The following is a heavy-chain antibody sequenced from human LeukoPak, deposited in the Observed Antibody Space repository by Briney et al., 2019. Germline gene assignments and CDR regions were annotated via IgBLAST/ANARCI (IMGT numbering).Heavy chain of an antibody. Sequence: ASVKVSCKASGYTFTSYGISWVRQAPGQGLEWMGWISAYNGNTNYAQKLQGRVTMTTDTSTSTAYMELRSLRSDDTAVYYCARGGLDAGYYYYGMDVWGQGTTVTVSS. V-gene: IGHV1-18*01. CDR1: GYTFTSYG. J-gene: IGHJ6*02. CDR3: ARGGLDAGYYYYGMDV. D-gene: IGHD6-19*01. CDR2: ISAYNGNT.